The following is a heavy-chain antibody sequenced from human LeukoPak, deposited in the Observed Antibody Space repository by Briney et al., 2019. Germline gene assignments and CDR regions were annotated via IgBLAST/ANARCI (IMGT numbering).Heavy chain of an antibody. CDR3: ARSSSSSLIDY. D-gene: IGHD6-13*01. Sequence: PSETLSLTCTVSGGSISSSSYYWGWIRQPPGKGLEWIGYIYYSGSTNYNPSLKSRVTISVDTSKNQFSLKLSSVTAADTAVYYCARSSSSSLIDYWGQGTLVTVSS. J-gene: IGHJ4*02. CDR1: GGSISSSSYY. CDR2: IYYSGST. V-gene: IGHV4-61*05.